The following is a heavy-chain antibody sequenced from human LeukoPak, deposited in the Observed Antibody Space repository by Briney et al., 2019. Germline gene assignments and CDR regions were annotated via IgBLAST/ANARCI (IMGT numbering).Heavy chain of an antibody. D-gene: IGHD1-26*01. CDR3: VRERGATVDY. V-gene: IGHV1-2*02. CDR2: INFNSGDT. CDR1: GYTFSGYY. J-gene: IGHJ4*02. Sequence: ASVKVSCKASGYTFSGYYIHWVRQAPGQGLEWMGWINFNSGDTNYAQKFQGRVTVTRDTSISTTYMELSSLRADDTAIYHCVRERGATVDYWGQGTLVIVSS.